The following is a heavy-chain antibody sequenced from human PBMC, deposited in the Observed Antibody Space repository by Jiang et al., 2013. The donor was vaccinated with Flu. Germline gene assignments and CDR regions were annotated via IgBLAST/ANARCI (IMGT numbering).Heavy chain of an antibody. V-gene: IGHV4-59*01. J-gene: IGHJ2*01. CDR2: ISDSGET. Sequence: GPGLVKPWETLSLTCTVSGGSITNYYWSWIRQPPGKELEWIGYISDSGETTYNPALNSRVTISVDTSKNQFSLDLFPVTAADTAVYYCVTLASGGQRSFWYFDLWGRGALVTVSS. CDR1: GGSITNYY. CDR3: VTLASGGQRSFWYFDL. D-gene: IGHD3-16*01.